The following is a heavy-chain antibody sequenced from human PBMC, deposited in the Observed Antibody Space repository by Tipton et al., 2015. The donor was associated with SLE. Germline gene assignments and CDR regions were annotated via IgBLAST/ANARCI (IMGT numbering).Heavy chain of an antibody. Sequence: TLSLTCTVSGVSITRSDWWSWVRQPPGKGLEWIGEIYHSGRTNYNPSLKSRVTISVDTSKNQFSLNLTSLTAADTAVYYCARDSGGMGVWGQGTTVAVSS. CDR3: ARDSGGMGV. V-gene: IGHV4-4*02. CDR2: IYHSGRT. J-gene: IGHJ6*02. CDR1: GVSITRSDW. D-gene: IGHD3-10*01.